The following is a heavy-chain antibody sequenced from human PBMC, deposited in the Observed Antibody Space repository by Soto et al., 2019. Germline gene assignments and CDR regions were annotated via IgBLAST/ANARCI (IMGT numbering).Heavy chain of an antibody. J-gene: IGHJ1*01. CDR1: GFTFGSYS. D-gene: IGHD3-22*01. Sequence: QVQLVESGGDVVQPGRSLRLSCSASGFTFGSYSVHWVRQAPGKGLEWLAFMSYDGSTKYYADSVKGRFTVSRDNSKNTLYLQMDSLRTEDTAVYYCARDAYDDPPGYFQHWGQGTLLTVSS. V-gene: IGHV3-30-3*01. CDR2: MSYDGSTK. CDR3: ARDAYDDPPGYFQH.